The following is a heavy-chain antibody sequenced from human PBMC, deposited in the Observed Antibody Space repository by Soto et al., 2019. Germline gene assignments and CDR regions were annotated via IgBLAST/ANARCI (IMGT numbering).Heavy chain of an antibody. D-gene: IGHD5-12*01. Sequence: RASVKVSCKVSGYTLTELSMHWVRQAPGKGLEWMGGFDPEDGETIYAQKFQGRVTMTEDTSTDTAYMELSSLRSEDTAVYYCATRNDIVATIKAFDPWGQGTLVTVSS. V-gene: IGHV1-24*01. CDR3: ATRNDIVATIKAFDP. CDR2: FDPEDGET. CDR1: GYTLTELS. J-gene: IGHJ5*02.